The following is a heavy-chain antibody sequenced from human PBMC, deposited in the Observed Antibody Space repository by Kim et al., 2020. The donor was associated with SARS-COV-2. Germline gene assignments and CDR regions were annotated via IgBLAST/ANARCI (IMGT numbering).Heavy chain of an antibody. CDR3: AKITTSGAALGPWYFDL. Sequence: GGSLRLSCVASGFTFSSFPMTWVRQAPGKGLEWVSGVGSRGVNTFYADSLKGRFTISRDTSKNTLYLQMNSLRAEDTAVCYCAKITTSGAALGPWYFDL. J-gene: IGHJ2*01. V-gene: IGHV3-23*01. CDR1: GFTFSSFP. D-gene: IGHD6-13*01. CDR2: VGSRGVNT.